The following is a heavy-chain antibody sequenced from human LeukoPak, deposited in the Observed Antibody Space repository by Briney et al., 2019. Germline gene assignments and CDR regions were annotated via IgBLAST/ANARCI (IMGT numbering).Heavy chain of an antibody. CDR1: GFTFSSYG. Sequence: GGSLRLSCAASGFTFSSYGMHWVRHSPGRGLEWVSFLSFDGSNEFYADSLKGRFTISRDNSKDTLYLQMDRLRAEDTALYYCAGEEHDYVWGSYRYYYYYGIDVWGQGTTVTVSS. D-gene: IGHD3-16*02. CDR3: AGEEHDYVWGSYRYYYYYGIDV. V-gene: IGHV3-30*03. J-gene: IGHJ6*02. CDR2: LSFDGSNE.